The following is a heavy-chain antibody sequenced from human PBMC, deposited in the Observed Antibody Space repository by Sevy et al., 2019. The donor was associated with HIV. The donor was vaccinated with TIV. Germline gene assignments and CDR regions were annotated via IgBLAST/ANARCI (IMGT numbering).Heavy chain of an antibody. CDR3: ARDFYDFWSAHKGTMGY. D-gene: IGHD3-3*01. V-gene: IGHV1-2*06. J-gene: IGHJ4*02. CDR1: GYTVTGYY. CDR2: TNPNSGGT. Sequence: ASVKVSCKASGYTVTGYYMHWVRQAPGQGLEWMGRTNPNSGGTNYAQKFQGRVTMTRDTSISTAYMELSRLRSDDTAVYYCARDFYDFWSAHKGTMGYWGQGTLVTVSS.